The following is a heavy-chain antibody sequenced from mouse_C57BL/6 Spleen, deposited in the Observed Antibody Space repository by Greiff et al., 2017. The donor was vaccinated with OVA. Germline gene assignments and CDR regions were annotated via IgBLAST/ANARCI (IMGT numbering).Heavy chain of an antibody. CDR3: ARQAVTTDYAMDY. CDR1: GLTFSDYG. J-gene: IGHJ4*01. CDR2: ISNLAYSI. Sequence: EVKLVESGGGLVQPGGSLKLSCAASGLTFSDYGMAWVRQAPRKGPEWVAFISNLAYSIYYADTVTGRFTISRENAKNTLYLEMSSLRSEDTAMYYCARQAVTTDYAMDYWGQGTSVTVSS. V-gene: IGHV5-15*01. D-gene: IGHD2-2*01.